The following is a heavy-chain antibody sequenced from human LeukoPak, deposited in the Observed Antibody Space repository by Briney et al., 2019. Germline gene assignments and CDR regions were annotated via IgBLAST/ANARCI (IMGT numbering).Heavy chain of an antibody. CDR2: INKDGGEK. V-gene: IGHV3-7*03. D-gene: IGHD1-26*01. CDR3: VKDSPPRYSGSPPAY. Sequence: PGGSLRLSCAASGFTVSSNYMSWVRQAAGKGLEWVANINKDGGEKYYVDSVKGRFTISRDNAKNSLYLQMNSLRADDTAVYYCVKDSPPRYSGSPPAYWGQGTLVTVSS. CDR1: GFTVSSNY. J-gene: IGHJ4*02.